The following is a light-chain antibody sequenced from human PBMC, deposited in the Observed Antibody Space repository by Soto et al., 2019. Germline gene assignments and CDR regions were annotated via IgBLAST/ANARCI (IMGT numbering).Light chain of an antibody. CDR3: QQYNSYS. CDR2: HAS. J-gene: IGKJ1*01. Sequence: DIQMTQSPSTLPASVGDRVTITCRASQSIINWLACYQQKPGTAPKLLIYHASTLESGVPSRFSGSGSGTEFTLTISSLQPDDFATYYCQQYNSYSFGQGTKVEMK. CDR1: QSIINW. V-gene: IGKV1-5*01.